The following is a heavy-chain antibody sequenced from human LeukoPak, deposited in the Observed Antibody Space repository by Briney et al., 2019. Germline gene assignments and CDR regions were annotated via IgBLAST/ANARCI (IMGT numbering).Heavy chain of an antibody. CDR2: IYYSGST. J-gene: IGHJ6*02. CDR3: ASSSTGEGYYYYGMDV. D-gene: IGHD2-2*01. V-gene: IGHV4-59*12. CDR1: GGSISSYY. Sequence: SETLSLTCTVSGGSISSYYWGWIRQPPGKGLEWIGYIYYSGSTNYNPSLKSRVTISVDTSKNQFSLKLSSVTAADTAVYYCASSSTGEGYYYYGMDVWGQGTTVTVSS.